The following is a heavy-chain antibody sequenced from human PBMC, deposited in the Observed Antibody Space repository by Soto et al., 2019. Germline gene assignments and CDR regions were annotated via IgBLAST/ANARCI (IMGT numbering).Heavy chain of an antibody. Sequence: QVQLVEYGGGVVQPGRSLRLSCAASGFPFTTYGMHWVREGPGKGLEWVAVISYDGSNRFYADSVKGRFTISRDNSKNTLFLQMNSLRPEDTALYYCGGGQYYFDYRGQGTLVIVSS. CDR3: GGGQYYFDY. D-gene: IGHD3-10*01. CDR1: GFPFTTYG. V-gene: IGHV3-30*03. J-gene: IGHJ4*02. CDR2: ISYDGSNR.